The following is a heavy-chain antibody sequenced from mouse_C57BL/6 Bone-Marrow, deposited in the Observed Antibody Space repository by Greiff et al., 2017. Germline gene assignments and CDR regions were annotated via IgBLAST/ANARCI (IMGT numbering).Heavy chain of an antibody. CDR2: IYPGNSDT. D-gene: IGHD2-4*01. J-gene: IGHJ1*03. V-gene: IGHV1-5*01. CDR1: GYTFTSYW. CDR3: RGLRRSVEAGYFDV. Sequence: EVKLQQSGTVLARPGASVKMSCKTSGYTFTSYWMHWVKQRPGQGLEWLGAIYPGNSDTSYNQKFKGKAKLTAVTSASTAYMELSSLTNEDSAVYYCRGLRRSVEAGYFDVWGTGTTVTVSS.